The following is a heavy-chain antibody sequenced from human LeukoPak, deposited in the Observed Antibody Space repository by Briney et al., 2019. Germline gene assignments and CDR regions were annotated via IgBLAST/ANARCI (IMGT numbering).Heavy chain of an antibody. CDR1: GFTFSSYA. Sequence: GGSLRLSCAASGFTFSSYAMSWVRQAPGKGLGWVSAIVGSGSKTYYADPVKGRFTISRDNSKNTLYLQMNSLRAEDTAVYYCAKLRGIVVVNHFDYWGQGTLVTVSS. V-gene: IGHV3-23*01. J-gene: IGHJ4*02. D-gene: IGHD3-22*01. CDR3: AKLRGIVVVNHFDY. CDR2: IVGSGSKT.